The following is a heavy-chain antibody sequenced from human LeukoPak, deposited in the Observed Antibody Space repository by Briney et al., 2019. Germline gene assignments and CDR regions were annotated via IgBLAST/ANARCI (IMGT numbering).Heavy chain of an antibody. Sequence: GGSLRLSCAASGFTFSSYSMNWVRQAPGKGLEWVSSISSSSSYIYYADSVKGRFTISRDNAKNSPYLQMNSLRAEDTAVYYCARDGSSSGWYYFDYWGQGTLVTVSS. J-gene: IGHJ4*02. CDR3: ARDGSSSGWYYFDY. D-gene: IGHD6-19*01. CDR1: GFTFSSYS. CDR2: ISSSSSYI. V-gene: IGHV3-21*01.